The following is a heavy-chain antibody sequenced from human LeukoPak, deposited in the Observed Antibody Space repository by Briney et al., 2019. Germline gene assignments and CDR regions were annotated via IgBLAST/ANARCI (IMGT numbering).Heavy chain of an antibody. CDR1: GYTFTGYY. J-gene: IGHJ3*02. V-gene: IGHV1-2*02. CDR3: ARTLMFGVDAFDI. D-gene: IGHD3-3*02. CDR2: INPNSGGT. Sequence: GASVKVSCKASGYTFTGYYMHWVRQAPGQGVEWMGWINPNSGGTNYAQKFQGRVTMTRDTSISTAYMELSRLRSDDTAVYYCARTLMFGVDAFDIWGQGTMVTVSS.